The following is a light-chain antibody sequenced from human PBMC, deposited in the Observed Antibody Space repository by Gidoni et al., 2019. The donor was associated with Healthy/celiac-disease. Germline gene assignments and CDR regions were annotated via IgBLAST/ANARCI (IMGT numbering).Light chain of an antibody. CDR3: QQYNNWPMYT. V-gene: IGKV3-15*01. CDR2: GAS. Sequence: EIVMTQSPATLSVSPGERATLSCRASQSVSSNLAWYQQKPGQAPRLLIYGASPRATGILARFSGSGSGTEFTLTISSLQSEDFAVYYCQQYNNWPMYTFGQGTKLEIK. CDR1: QSVSSN. J-gene: IGKJ2*01.